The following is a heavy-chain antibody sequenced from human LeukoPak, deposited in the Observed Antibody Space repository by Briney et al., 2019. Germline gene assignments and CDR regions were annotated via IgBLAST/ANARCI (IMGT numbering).Heavy chain of an antibody. D-gene: IGHD3-3*01. V-gene: IGHV3-21*01. CDR2: ISSSSSYI. CDR3: AKGSKEVLFTRDHCMDV. Sequence: GGSLRLSCAASGFTFSSYSMNWVRQAPGKGLEWVSSISSSSSYIYYADSVKGRFTISRDNAKNSLYLQMNSLRAEDTAVYYCAKGSKEVLFTRDHCMDVWGKGTTVTISS. CDR1: GFTFSSYS. J-gene: IGHJ6*03.